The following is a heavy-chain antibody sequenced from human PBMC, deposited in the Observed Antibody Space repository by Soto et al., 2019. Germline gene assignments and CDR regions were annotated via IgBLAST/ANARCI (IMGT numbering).Heavy chain of an antibody. CDR2: IYPGDSDT. CDR3: ATYDFWSGYYKGYYGMDV. Sequence: PGGSLKISCKGSGYSFTSYWIGWVRQRPGKGLEWMGIIYPGDSDTRYSPSFQGQVTISADKSISTAYLQWSSLKASDTAMYYCATYDFWSGYYKGYYGMDVWGQGTTVTVSS. V-gene: IGHV5-51*01. J-gene: IGHJ6*02. CDR1: GYSFTSYW. D-gene: IGHD3-3*01.